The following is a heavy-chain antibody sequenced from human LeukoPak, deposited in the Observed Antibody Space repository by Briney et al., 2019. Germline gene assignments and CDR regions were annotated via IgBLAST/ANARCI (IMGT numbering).Heavy chain of an antibody. CDR2: MRSKTDGGTT. V-gene: IGHV3-15*01. Sequence: GGSLRLSCAASGFTFRNAWMSGVRQSPGEGLECVGRMRSKTDGGTTAYAAPVKGRFTISRDDSGHTLYLQMSSLRTEHTAVYYCTQSLDCTRTSCDSWGQGTLVTVSS. CDR1: GFTFRNAW. D-gene: IGHD2-2*01. J-gene: IGHJ5*01. CDR3: TQSLDCTRTSCDS.